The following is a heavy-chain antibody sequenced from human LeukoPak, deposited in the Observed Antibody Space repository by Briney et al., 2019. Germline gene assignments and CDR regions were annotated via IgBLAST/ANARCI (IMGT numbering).Heavy chain of an antibody. V-gene: IGHV4-59*01. J-gene: IGHJ6*03. CDR3: AGGPPTVTTPWYYNYRDF. CDR1: VGSISRYF. D-gene: IGHD4-17*01. Sequence: SESLSVTCTDSVGSISRYFWSWIREPLGRGLECIGHIYYSGSTNYNPCLKSRVTISVETSKNKFSLILNSVTAADTALYCFAGGPPTVTTPWYYNYRDFLGKGTTVTVSS. CDR2: IYYSGST.